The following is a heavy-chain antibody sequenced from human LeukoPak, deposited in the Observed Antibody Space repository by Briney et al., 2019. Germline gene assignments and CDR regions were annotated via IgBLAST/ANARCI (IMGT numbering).Heavy chain of an antibody. Sequence: GESLEISCKGSGYSFTTNWIGWVRQMPGKGLEWMGIIYPGDSETRYSPSFQGQVTISADKSISTAYVQWSSLKASDTAMYYCVRSRGYSYGYSYYFDYWGQGTLVTVSS. CDR2: IYPGDSET. CDR3: VRSRGYSYGYSYYFDY. CDR1: GYSFTTNW. D-gene: IGHD5-18*01. J-gene: IGHJ4*02. V-gene: IGHV5-51*01.